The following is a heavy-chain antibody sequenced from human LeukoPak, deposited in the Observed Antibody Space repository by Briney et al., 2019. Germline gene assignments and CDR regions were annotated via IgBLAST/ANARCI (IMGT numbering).Heavy chain of an antibody. CDR2: IYSAGIT. Sequence: GGSLRLSCAASGFTVSNIYMSWVRQAPGKGLEWVSIIYSAGITYYADSVKGRFTASRDNSKNTLYLQMDSLRAEDTAVNYCAKGYDFWSGGVDNWGQGTPVTVSS. CDR1: GFTVSNIY. V-gene: IGHV3-53*01. D-gene: IGHD3-3*01. J-gene: IGHJ4*02. CDR3: AKGYDFWSGGVDN.